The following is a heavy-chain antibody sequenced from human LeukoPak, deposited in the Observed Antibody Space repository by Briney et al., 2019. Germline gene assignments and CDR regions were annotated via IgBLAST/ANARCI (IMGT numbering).Heavy chain of an antibody. CDR1: GFTFSSYA. CDR2: ISSSGSTI. V-gene: IGHV3-11*01. Sequence: GGSLRLSCAASGFTFSSYATSWIRQAPGKGLEWVSYISSSGSTIYYADSVKGRFTISRDNAKNSLYLQMNSLRAEDTAVYYCARGYDYVWGTLPFDYWGQGTLVTVSS. CDR3: ARGYDYVWGTLPFDY. D-gene: IGHD3-16*01. J-gene: IGHJ4*02.